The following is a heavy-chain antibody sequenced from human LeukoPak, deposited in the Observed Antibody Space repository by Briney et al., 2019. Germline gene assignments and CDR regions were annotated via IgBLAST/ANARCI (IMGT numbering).Heavy chain of an antibody. CDR3: ARLRPDYDSSGYYSDFDH. D-gene: IGHD3-22*01. CDR1: GGSLSSYY. CDR2: IYCSGNT. J-gene: IGHJ4*02. V-gene: IGHV4-59*12. Sequence: PSGTLSLTCTASGGSLSSYYWSWIRQPPGKGLEWIGYIYCSGNTNYNPSLKSRVTISVDTSKNQLYLQLSSVTAADTAVYYCARLRPDYDSSGYYSDFDHWGQGTLVTVSS.